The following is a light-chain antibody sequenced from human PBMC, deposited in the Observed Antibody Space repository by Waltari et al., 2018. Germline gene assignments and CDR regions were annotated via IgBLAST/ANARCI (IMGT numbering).Light chain of an antibody. J-gene: IGLJ1*01. CDR3: CSRDTSGKQYV. Sequence: SSALTQDPAVSVALGQRVRITCQGDSLRTYYATVYQQKPGKAPVVVMYGHHKRPSGIPARFAGSSAGNTAVLTITGAQAEDEADYYCCSRDTSGKQYVFGPGTQVTV. V-gene: IGLV3-19*01. CDR1: SLRTYY. CDR2: GHH.